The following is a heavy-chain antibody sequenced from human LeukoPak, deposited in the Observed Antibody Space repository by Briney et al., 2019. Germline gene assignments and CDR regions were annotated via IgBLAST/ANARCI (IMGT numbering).Heavy chain of an antibody. V-gene: IGHV1-69*13. CDR2: IIPIFGTA. D-gene: IGHD2-8*01. Sequence: SVKVSCKASGGTFSSYAISWVRQAPGQGLECMGGIIPIFGTANYAQKFQGRVTITADESTSTAYMELSSLRSEDTGVYHCAREDIVLMDHAFPMGGQGTMVSVSS. CDR1: GGTFSSYA. CDR3: AREDIVLMDHAFPM. J-gene: IGHJ3*02.